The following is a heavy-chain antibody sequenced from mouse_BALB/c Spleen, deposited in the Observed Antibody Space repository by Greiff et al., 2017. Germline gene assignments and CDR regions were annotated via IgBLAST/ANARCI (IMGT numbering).Heavy chain of an antibody. Sequence: EVQVVESGGGLVQPKGSLKLSCAASGFTFNTYAMNWVRQAPGKGLEWVARIRSKSNNYATYYADSVKDRFTISRDDSQSMLYLQMNNLKTEDTAMYYCVSQYGNSFDYWGQGTTLTVSS. CDR3: VSQYGNSFDY. CDR1: GFTFNTYA. CDR2: IRSKSNNYAT. V-gene: IGHV10-1*02. J-gene: IGHJ2*01. D-gene: IGHD2-10*02.